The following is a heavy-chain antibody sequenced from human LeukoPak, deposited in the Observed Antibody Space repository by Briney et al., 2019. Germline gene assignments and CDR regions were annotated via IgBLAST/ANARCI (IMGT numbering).Heavy chain of an antibody. CDR1: GFTFDDYA. CDR2: ISWDGGST. D-gene: IGHD2-15*01. Sequence: GGSLRLSCAASGFTFDDYAMHWVRQAPGKGPEWVSLISWDGGSTYYADSVKGRFTISRDNSKNSLYLQMNSLRAEDTALYYCARGVCSGGSCYSEGYYFDYWGQGTLVTVSS. CDR3: ARGVCSGGSCYSEGYYFDY. V-gene: IGHV3-43D*04. J-gene: IGHJ4*02.